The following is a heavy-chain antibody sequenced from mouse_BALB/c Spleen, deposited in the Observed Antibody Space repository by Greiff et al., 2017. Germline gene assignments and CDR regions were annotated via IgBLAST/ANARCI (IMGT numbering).Heavy chain of an antibody. CDR1: GFSLTSYG. D-gene: IGHD1-1*01. CDR3: ARGDYDGSSYVRYFDY. V-gene: IGHV2-9*02. CDR2: IWAGGST. Sequence: VQLVESGPGLVAPSQSLSITCTVSGFSLTSYGVHWVRQPPGKGLEWLGVIWAGGSTNYNSALMSRLSISKDNSKSQVFLKMNSLQTDDTDMYYCARGDYDGSSYVRYFDYWGQGTTLTVSS. J-gene: IGHJ2*01.